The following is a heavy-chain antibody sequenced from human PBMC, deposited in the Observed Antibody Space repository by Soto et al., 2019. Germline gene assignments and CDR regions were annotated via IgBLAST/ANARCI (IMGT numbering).Heavy chain of an antibody. V-gene: IGHV4-34*01. J-gene: IGHJ4*02. CDR3: ARLVLWFGESTLHFDY. CDR1: GVSISGYH. CDR2: INHSGST. D-gene: IGHD3-10*01. Sequence: SETLSLTCAFYGVSISGYHGTWILQPPGKGPEWIGDINHSGSTNYNPSLKSRVTISVDTSKNQFSLKLSSGTAADTAVYYCARLVLWFGESTLHFDYWGQGTLVTVST.